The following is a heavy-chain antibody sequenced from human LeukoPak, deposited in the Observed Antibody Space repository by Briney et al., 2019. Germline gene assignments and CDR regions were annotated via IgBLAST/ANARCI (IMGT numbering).Heavy chain of an antibody. Sequence: ASVKVSCEASGYTFTGYYMHWVRQAPGQGLEWMGWINPNSGGTNYAQKFQGRVTMTRDTSISTAYMELSRLRSDDTAVYYCASIGAHYYDSSGYYVLDYWGQGTLVTVSS. J-gene: IGHJ4*02. D-gene: IGHD3-22*01. V-gene: IGHV1-2*02. CDR3: ASIGAHYYDSSGYYVLDY. CDR2: INPNSGGT. CDR1: GYTFTGYY.